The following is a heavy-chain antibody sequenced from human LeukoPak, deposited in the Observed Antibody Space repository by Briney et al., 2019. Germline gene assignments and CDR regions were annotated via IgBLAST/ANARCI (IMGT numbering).Heavy chain of an antibody. V-gene: IGHV3-30*02. D-gene: IGHD3-22*01. CDR1: GFTFSSYG. J-gene: IGHJ4*02. CDR2: IRYDGSNK. CDR3: AKGPGYDSSGYFPFDY. Sequence: GGSLRLSCAASGFTFSSYGMHWVRQAPGKGLEWVAFIRYDGSNKYYADSVKGRFTISRDNSKNTLYLQMNSLRAEDTAVYYCAKGPGYDSSGYFPFDYWGQGTLVTVSS.